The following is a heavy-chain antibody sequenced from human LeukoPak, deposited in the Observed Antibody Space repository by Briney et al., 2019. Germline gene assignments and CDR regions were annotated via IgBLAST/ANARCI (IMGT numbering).Heavy chain of an antibody. CDR3: ARDLAYSRLDY. CDR2: INPDGNEK. CDR1: GLTFSSSW. V-gene: IGHV3-7*01. J-gene: IGHJ4*02. D-gene: IGHD5-18*01. Sequence: PGRSLRLSCAVSGLTFSSSWMDWVRQAPGKGLEWVASINPDGNEKYSADSVKGRFTIPRDNAENSLYLQMNSLRVEDTAFYYCARDLAYSRLDYWGQGVLVTVSS.